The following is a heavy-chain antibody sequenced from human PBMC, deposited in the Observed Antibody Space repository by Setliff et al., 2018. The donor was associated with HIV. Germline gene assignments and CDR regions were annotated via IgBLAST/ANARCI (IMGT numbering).Heavy chain of an antibody. V-gene: IGHV3-23*01. Sequence: PGGSLRLSCAASRFAFSNNAMGWVRQAPGKGLEWVSSIRNSGTSTLYAASVKGRFTISRDNSKNTLYLQMNSLRAEDTALYYCARDPLGVGPAFDFWGQGTLVTVSS. CDR2: IRNSGTST. CDR1: RFAFSNNA. D-gene: IGHD2-15*01. J-gene: IGHJ4*02. CDR3: ARDPLGVGPAFDF.